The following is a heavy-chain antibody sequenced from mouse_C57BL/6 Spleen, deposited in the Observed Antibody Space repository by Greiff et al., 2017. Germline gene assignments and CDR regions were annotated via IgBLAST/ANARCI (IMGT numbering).Heavy chain of an antibody. CDR2: IRLKSDNYAT. V-gene: IGHV6-3*01. CDR3: TGGGYYVGWFAY. J-gene: IGHJ3*01. D-gene: IGHD2-3*01. Sequence: EVMLVESGGGLVQPGGSMKLSCVASGFTFSNYWMNWVRQSPEKGLEWVAQIRLKSDNYATHYAESVKGRFTISRDDSKSSVYLQMNNLRAEDTGIYYCTGGGYYVGWFAYWGQGTLVTVSA. CDR1: GFTFSNYW.